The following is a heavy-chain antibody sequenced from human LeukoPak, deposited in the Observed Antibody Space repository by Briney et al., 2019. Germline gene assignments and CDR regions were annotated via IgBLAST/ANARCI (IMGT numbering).Heavy chain of an antibody. CDR1: GFTFSDYY. Sequence: GGSLRLSCAASGFTFSDYYMSWIRQAPGKGLEWVSYISSSGSTIYYADSVKGRFTISRDNAKNSLYLQLNSLRAEDTAVYYCARGLTAAAASFDYWGQGTLVTVSS. CDR2: ISSSGSTI. D-gene: IGHD2-2*01. CDR3: ARGLTAAAASFDY. J-gene: IGHJ4*02. V-gene: IGHV3-11*01.